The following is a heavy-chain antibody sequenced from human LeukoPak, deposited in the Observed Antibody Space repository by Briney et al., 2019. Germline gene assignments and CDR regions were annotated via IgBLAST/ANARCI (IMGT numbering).Heavy chain of an antibody. Sequence: SETLSLTCTVSGGSISSGGYYWSWIRQHPGKGLEWIGYIYYSGSTNYNPSLKSRVTISVDTSKNQFSPKLSSVTAADTAVYYCASFSYGDPFDYWGQGTLVTVSS. CDR3: ASFSYGDPFDY. J-gene: IGHJ4*02. V-gene: IGHV4-61*08. D-gene: IGHD4-17*01. CDR1: GGSISSGGYY. CDR2: IYYSGST.